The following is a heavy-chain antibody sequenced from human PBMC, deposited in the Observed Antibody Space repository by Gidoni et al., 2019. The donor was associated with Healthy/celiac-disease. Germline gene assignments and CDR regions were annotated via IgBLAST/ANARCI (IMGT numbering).Heavy chain of an antibody. D-gene: IGHD5-12*01. V-gene: IGHV3-21*01. CDR1: GFTFSSSS. CDR2: ISSSSSYI. Sequence: EVQLVASGGGLVKPVGSLRLSCAASGFTFSSSSMNWVRQAPGKGLEWVSSISSSSSYIYYADSVKGRFTISRDNAKNSLYLQMNSLRAEDTAVYYCARDLMVATAWALDYWGQGTLVTVSS. CDR3: ARDLMVATAWALDY. J-gene: IGHJ4*02.